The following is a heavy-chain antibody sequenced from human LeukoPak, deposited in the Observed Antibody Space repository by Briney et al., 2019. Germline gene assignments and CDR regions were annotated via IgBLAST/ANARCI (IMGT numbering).Heavy chain of an antibody. CDR3: ARDVGATLNPFDY. CDR1: GFTFSSYS. D-gene: IGHD1-26*01. Sequence: GGSLRLSCAASGFTFSSYSMNWVRQAPGKGLEWVSSISSSSSYIYYADSVKGRFTISRDNAKNSLYLQMNSLRAEGTAVYYCARDVGATLNPFDYWGQGTLVTVSS. J-gene: IGHJ4*02. CDR2: ISSSSSYI. V-gene: IGHV3-21*01.